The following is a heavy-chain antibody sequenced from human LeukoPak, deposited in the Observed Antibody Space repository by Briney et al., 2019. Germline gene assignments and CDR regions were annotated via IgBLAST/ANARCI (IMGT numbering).Heavy chain of an antibody. CDR2: IYTSGST. CDR1: GGSISSGSYY. V-gene: IGHV4-61*02. D-gene: IGHD6-13*01. Sequence: SETLSLTRTVSGGSISSGSYYWSWIRQPAGKGLEWIGRIYTSGSTNYNPSLKSRVTISVDTSKNQFSLKLSSVTAADTAVYYCARVTIAAAGYYYMDVWGKGTTVTVSS. J-gene: IGHJ6*03. CDR3: ARVTIAAAGYYYMDV.